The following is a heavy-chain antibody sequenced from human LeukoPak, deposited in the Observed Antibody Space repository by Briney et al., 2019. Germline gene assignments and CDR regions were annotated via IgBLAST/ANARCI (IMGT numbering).Heavy chain of an antibody. V-gene: IGHV1-2*02. CDR1: GYTFTGYY. CDR2: INPNSGGT. CDR3: ARDIVVVPAARGGTNWFDP. D-gene: IGHD2-2*01. J-gene: IGHJ5*02. Sequence: TSVKVTCKASGYTFTGYYMHWVRQAPGQGLEWMGWINPNSGGTNYAQKFQGRVTMTRDTSISTAYMELSRLRSDDTAVHYCARDIVVVPAARGGTNWFDPWGQGTLVTVSS.